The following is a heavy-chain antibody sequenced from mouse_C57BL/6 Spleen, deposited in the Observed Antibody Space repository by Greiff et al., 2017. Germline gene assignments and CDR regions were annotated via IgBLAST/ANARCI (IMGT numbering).Heavy chain of an antibody. J-gene: IGHJ2*01. V-gene: IGHV1-42*01. CDR2: INPSTGGT. Sequence: VQLKQSGPELVKPGASVKISCKASGYSFTGYYMNWVKQSPEKSLEWIGEINPSTGGTTYNQKFKAKATLTVDKSSSTAYMQLKSLTSEDSAVYYCARSMGYDYFDYWGQGTTLTVSS. D-gene: IGHD2-3*01. CDR1: GYSFTGYY. CDR3: ARSMGYDYFDY.